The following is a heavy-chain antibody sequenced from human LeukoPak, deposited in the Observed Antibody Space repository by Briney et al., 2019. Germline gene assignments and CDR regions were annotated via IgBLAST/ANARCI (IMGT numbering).Heavy chain of an antibody. CDR2: INHSGST. V-gene: IGHV4-34*01. D-gene: IGHD3-10*01. Sequence: SETLSLTCAVYGGSFSGYYWSWIRQPPGKGLEWIGEINHSGSTNYNPSLKSRVTISVDTSKNQFSLKLSSVTAADTAVYYCARLRGSGSYLDYWGQGTLVTVSS. CDR1: GGSFSGYY. J-gene: IGHJ4*02. CDR3: ARLRGSGSYLDY.